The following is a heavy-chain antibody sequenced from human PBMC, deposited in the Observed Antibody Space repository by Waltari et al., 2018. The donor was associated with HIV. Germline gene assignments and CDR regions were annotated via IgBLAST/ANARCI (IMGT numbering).Heavy chain of an antibody. Sequence: VQLVESGGGLVQPGGFLRLPCPASRFPFITYWSIWVRQAPGKGLEWVANIRQDGSEKYYVDSVEGRFTISRDNAKTSLYLQMNSLRAEDTAVYYCARVMTTVTFFDYWGQGTLVTISS. CDR1: RFPFITYW. CDR2: IRQDGSEK. J-gene: IGHJ4*02. D-gene: IGHD4-17*01. CDR3: ARVMTTVTFFDY. V-gene: IGHV3-7*01.